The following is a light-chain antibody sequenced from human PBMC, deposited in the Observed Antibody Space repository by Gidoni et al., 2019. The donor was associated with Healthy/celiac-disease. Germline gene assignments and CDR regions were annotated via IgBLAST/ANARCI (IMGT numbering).Light chain of an antibody. CDR2: WAS. V-gene: IGKV4-1*01. J-gene: IGKJ2*01. Sequence: DIVFTQSPDSLAVSLGERATLNCKSSQSVLYSPNNKNYLAWYQQKPGQPPKLLIYWASTRESGVPDRFSGSGSGTDFTLTISSLQAEDVAVYYCQQYYSTPPRTFGQGTKLEIK. CDR3: QQYYSTPPRT. CDR1: QSVLYSPNNKNY.